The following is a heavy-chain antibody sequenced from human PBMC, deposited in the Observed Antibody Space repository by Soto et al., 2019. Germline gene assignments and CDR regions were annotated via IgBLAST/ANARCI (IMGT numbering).Heavy chain of an antibody. D-gene: IGHD1-26*01. V-gene: IGHV3-23*05. CDR1: GFTFSDHF. J-gene: IGHJ6*02. CDR3: AGRVGATKYGMDV. CDR2: MTPSGSSR. Sequence: GSLRLSCAASGFTFSDHFMSWIRQAPGKGLEWISYMTPSGSSRSYADSVKGRFTISRDNSKNTLYLQMNNLRAEDTAVYYCAGRVGATKYGMDVWGQGTTVTAP.